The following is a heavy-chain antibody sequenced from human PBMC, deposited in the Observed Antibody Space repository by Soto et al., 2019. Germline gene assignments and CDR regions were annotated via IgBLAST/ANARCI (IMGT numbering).Heavy chain of an antibody. CDR2: ISYDGSNK. J-gene: IGHJ4*02. CDR3: ARDWAHYYDSSGYYDY. D-gene: IGHD3-22*01. CDR1: GFTFSSYA. V-gene: IGHV3-30-3*01. Sequence: QVQLVESGGGVVQPGRSLRLSCAASGFTFSSYAMHWVRQAPGKGLEWGAVISYDGSNKYYADSVKGRFTISRDNSKNTLYLQMNSLRAEDTAVYYCARDWAHYYDSSGYYDYWGQGTLVTVSS.